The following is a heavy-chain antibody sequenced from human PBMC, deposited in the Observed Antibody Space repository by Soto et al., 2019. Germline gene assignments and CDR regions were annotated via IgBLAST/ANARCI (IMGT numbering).Heavy chain of an antibody. J-gene: IGHJ5*02. V-gene: IGHV4-30-2*01. CDR2: IYHSGST. Sequence: SETLSLTCAVSGGSISSGGYSWSWIRQPPGKGLEWIGYIYHSGSTYYSPSLKSRVTISVDRSKNQFSLKLSSVTAADTAVYYCARVTGPWGQGTLVTVSS. CDR1: GGSISSGGYS. CDR3: ARVTGP.